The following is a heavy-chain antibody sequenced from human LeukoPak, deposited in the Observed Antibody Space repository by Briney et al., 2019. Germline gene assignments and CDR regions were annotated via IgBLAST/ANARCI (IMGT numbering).Heavy chain of an antibody. V-gene: IGHV3-21*01. CDR3: AREASSSGWYGTHWYFDF. Sequence: GGSLRLSCAASGFTFSSYSMSWVRQAPGKGLEWVSSISSSSSYIHYADSVKGRFTISRDNAKNSLYLQMNSLRAEDTAVYYCAREASSSGWYGTHWYFDFWGRGTLVTVSS. CDR1: GFTFSSYS. J-gene: IGHJ2*01. CDR2: ISSSSSYI. D-gene: IGHD6-19*01.